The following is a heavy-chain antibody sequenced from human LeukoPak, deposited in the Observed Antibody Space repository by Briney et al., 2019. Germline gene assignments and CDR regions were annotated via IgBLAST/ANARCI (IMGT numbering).Heavy chain of an antibody. V-gene: IGHV3-23*01. CDR3: ARRAGAYSHPYDY. J-gene: IGHJ4*02. CDR1: GFTFSSYA. D-gene: IGHD4/OR15-4a*01. Sequence: QTGGSLRLSCAASGFTFSSYAMSWVRQAPGKGLEWVSVISGSGDSTYYADSVKGRFTISRDNAKNSLYLQMNSLRAEDTAVYYCARRAGAYSHPYDYWGQGTLVTVSS. CDR2: ISGSGDST.